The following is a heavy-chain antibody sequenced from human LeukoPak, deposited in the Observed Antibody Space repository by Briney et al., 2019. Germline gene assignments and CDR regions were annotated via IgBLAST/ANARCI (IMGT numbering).Heavy chain of an antibody. Sequence: SVKVSCKASGGTFSSYTISWVRQAPGQGLEWMGRIIPILGIANYAQKFQGRVTITADKSTSTAYMELSSLGSEDTAVYYCARDPPPRGYSYGYGYEDYWGQGTLVTVSS. CDR2: IIPILGIA. CDR3: ARDPPPRGYSYGYGYEDY. V-gene: IGHV1-69*04. D-gene: IGHD5-18*01. CDR1: GGTFSSYT. J-gene: IGHJ4*02.